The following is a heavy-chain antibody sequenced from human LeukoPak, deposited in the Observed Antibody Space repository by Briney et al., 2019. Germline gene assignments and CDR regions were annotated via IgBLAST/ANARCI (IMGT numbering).Heavy chain of an antibody. CDR2: IYTSGST. Sequence: SETLSLTCTVSGGSISSGSYYWSWIRQPAGKGLEWIGRIYTSGSTNYNPSLKSRVTISVDTSKNQFSLKLSSVTAADTAVYYCARGLNTDCGGDCYSHPSAAVVDFDYWGQGTLVTVSS. CDR3: ARGLNTDCGGDCYSHPSAAVVDFDY. CDR1: GGSISSGSYY. J-gene: IGHJ4*02. D-gene: IGHD2-21*02. V-gene: IGHV4-61*02.